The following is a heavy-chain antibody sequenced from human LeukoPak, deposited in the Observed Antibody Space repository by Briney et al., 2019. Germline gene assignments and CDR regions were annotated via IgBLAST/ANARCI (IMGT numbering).Heavy chain of an antibody. J-gene: IGHJ3*02. V-gene: IGHV4-61*02. Sequence: PSETLSLTCTVSGGSISSSSYYWSWIRQPAGKGLEWIGRIYTSGSTNYNPSLKSRVTMSVDTSKNQFSLKLSSVTAADTAVYYWARDRPKGGSRGGDAFDIWGQGTMVTVSS. D-gene: IGHD2-15*01. CDR3: ARDRPKGGSRGGDAFDI. CDR2: IYTSGST. CDR1: GGSISSSSYY.